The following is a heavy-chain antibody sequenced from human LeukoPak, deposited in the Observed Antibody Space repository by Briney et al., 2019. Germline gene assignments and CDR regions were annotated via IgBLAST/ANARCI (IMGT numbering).Heavy chain of an antibody. J-gene: IGHJ4*02. V-gene: IGHV3-30-3*01. CDR3: ARSYGSATYAFDS. CDR1: GFTFFTYS. D-gene: IGHD3-10*01. CDR2: ISYDGTNA. Sequence: PGGSLRLSCSASGFTFFTYSMHWVRQAPGRGLEWVALISYDGTNAFYADSVKGRFTISRDDPQNTLYLRLNSLRAEDTAVYYCARSYGSATYAFDSWGQGTLVTVSS.